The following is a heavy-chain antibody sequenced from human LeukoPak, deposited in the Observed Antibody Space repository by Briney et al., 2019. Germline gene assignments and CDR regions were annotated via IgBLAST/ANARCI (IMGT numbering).Heavy chain of an antibody. Sequence: SETLSLTCTVSGYSISSGYYWGWIRQPPGKGLEWIGYISNRGSTKYNPSLKSRVTISVDTSKNQISLRLNSVTAADTAVYYCAKNYYGSGRMDVWGKGTTVTISS. J-gene: IGHJ6*03. CDR1: GYSISSGYY. CDR3: AKNYYGSGRMDV. CDR2: ISNRGST. V-gene: IGHV4-61*01. D-gene: IGHD3-10*01.